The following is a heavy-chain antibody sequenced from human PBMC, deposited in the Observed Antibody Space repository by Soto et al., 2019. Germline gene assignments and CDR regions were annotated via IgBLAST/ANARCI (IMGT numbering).Heavy chain of an antibody. CDR2: IWYDGSNK. J-gene: IGHJ4*02. CDR1: GFTFSSYG. D-gene: IGHD4-17*01. V-gene: IGHV3-33*01. Sequence: VQLVESGGGVVQPGRSLRLSCAASGFTFSSYGMHWVRQAPGKGLEWVAVIWYDGSNKYYADSVKGRFTISRDNSKNTLYLQMNSLRAEDTAVYYCARSRDYGDYYFDYWGQGTLVTVSS. CDR3: ARSRDYGDYYFDY.